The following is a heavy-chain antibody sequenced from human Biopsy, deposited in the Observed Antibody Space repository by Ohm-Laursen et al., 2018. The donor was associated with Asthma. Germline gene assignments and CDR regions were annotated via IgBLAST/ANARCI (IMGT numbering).Heavy chain of an antibody. V-gene: IGHV4-31*03. CDR2: IYYSGST. J-gene: IGHJ6*04. Sequence: SQTLSLTCSVSGASSITTTNYWAWIRQPPGERLEWVGSIYYSGSTYYNPSLKSRVSISIDTSKNQFSLKLSSVTAADTAVYYCAREATSVEVPFGYFYALDVWGEGTTVTVSS. D-gene: IGHD2-2*01. CDR1: GASSITTTNY. CDR3: AREATSVEVPFGYFYALDV.